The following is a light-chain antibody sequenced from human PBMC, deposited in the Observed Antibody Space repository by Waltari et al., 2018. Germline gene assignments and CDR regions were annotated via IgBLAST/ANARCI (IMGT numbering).Light chain of an antibody. CDR1: QIMSTW. Sequence: IQMTQSPSTLAASVGDRVTITCRASQIMSTWLAWYQQKPGKAPKLLIYRASGLESGVPSRFSGSGSGTEFTLTISSLQPDDFATYDCQQYNDYPLTFGGGTKVEIK. CDR2: RAS. J-gene: IGKJ4*01. CDR3: QQYNDYPLT. V-gene: IGKV1-5*03.